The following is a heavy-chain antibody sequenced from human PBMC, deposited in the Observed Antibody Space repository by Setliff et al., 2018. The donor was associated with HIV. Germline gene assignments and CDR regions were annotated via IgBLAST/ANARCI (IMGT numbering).Heavy chain of an antibody. D-gene: IGHD3-10*01. V-gene: IGHV3-53*01. CDR2: IYSGGST. CDR3: VRDGMWFGEFYDC. CDR1: GFTVSSNY. Sequence: GGSLRLSCAASGFTVSSNYMSWVRQAPGKGLEWVSVIYSGGSTYYADSVKGRFTISRDNSKNTLYLQMNSLRAEDTAVYYCVRDGMWFGEFYDCWGQGTLVTVSS. J-gene: IGHJ4*02.